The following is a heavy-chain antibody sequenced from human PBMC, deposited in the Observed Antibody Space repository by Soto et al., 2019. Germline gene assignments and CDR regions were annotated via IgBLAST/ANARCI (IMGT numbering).Heavy chain of an antibody. V-gene: IGHV3-30*18. CDR2: ISYDGSNK. J-gene: IGHJ4*02. Sequence: GGSLRLSCAASGFTFSSYGMHWVRQAQGKGLEWVAVISYDGSNKYYADSVKGRFTISRDNSKNTLYLQMNSLRAEDTAVYYCAKGLSVYNPTDFWGQGTLVTVSS. D-gene: IGHD1-1*01. CDR3: AKGLSVYNPTDF. CDR1: GFTFSSYG.